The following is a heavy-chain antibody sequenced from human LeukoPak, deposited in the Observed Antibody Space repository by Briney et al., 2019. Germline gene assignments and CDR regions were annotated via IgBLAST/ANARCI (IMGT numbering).Heavy chain of an antibody. V-gene: IGHV3-49*04. J-gene: IGHJ3*02. D-gene: IGHD5-18*01. CDR3: GRRAGYSYGDAFDI. CDR2: IRSKAYGGTT. Sequence: PGRSLRLSCSASGLTFVDYAMSWVRQAPGKGLEWVGFIRSKAYGGTTEYAASVKGRLTISRDDLKSIAYLQMNGLKTEDTAMYYCGRRAGYSYGDAFDIWGQGTMVTVSS. CDR1: GLTFVDYA.